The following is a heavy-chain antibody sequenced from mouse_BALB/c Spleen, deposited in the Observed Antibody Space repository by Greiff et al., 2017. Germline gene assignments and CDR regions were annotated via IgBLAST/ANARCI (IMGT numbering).Heavy chain of an antibody. D-gene: IGHD2-4*01. CDR2: IDPANGNT. Sequence: EVQLQQSGAELVKPGASVKLSCTASGFNIKDTYMHWVKQRPEQGLEWIGRIDPANGNTTYDPKFQGKATITAATSSNTAYLQLSSLTSEDTAVYYCARPYDYDVAYWGQGTLVTVSA. V-gene: IGHV14-3*02. CDR3: ARPYDYDVAY. J-gene: IGHJ3*01. CDR1: GFNIKDTY.